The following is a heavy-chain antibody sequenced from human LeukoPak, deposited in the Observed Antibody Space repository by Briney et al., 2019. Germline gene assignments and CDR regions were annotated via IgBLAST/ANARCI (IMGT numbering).Heavy chain of an antibody. J-gene: IGHJ4*02. V-gene: IGHV3-9*01. CDR3: AKAPSWQWLALFEY. CDR2: ISWNSGSI. Sequence: GGSLRLSCAASGFTFDDYAMHWVRQAPGKGLEWVSGISWNSGSIGYADSVKGRFTISRDNAKNSLYLQMNSLRAEDTALYYCAKAPSWQWLALFEYWGQGTLVTVSS. CDR1: GFTFDDYA. D-gene: IGHD6-19*01.